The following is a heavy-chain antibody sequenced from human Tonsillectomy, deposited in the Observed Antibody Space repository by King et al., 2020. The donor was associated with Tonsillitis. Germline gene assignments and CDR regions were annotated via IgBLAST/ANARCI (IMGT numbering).Heavy chain of an antibody. V-gene: IGHV3-30*04. D-gene: IGHD6-19*01. Sequence: VQLVESGEGVVQPGRSLRLSCAASGFTFSSYDMHWVRQAPGKGLEWVAVISYDGSNKYYADSVKGRFIISRDNSKNTLYLQMNSLRAEDTAVYYCARQYNSGWYSHYWGQGTLVTVSS. CDR1: GFTFSSYD. J-gene: IGHJ4*02. CDR3: ARQYNSGWYSHY. CDR2: ISYDGSNK.